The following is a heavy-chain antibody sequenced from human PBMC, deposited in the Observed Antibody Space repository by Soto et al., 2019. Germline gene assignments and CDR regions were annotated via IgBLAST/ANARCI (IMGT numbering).Heavy chain of an antibody. CDR2: INLNSCNQ. CDR1: GYTFRSYE. CDR3: ARGYYYYGMAV. Sequence: VKFSLKPSGYTFRSYEINWVLQVTGQGLKRMGWINLNSCNQLYAQTLQRRITMNSNTSTGTADMVPSSLRSEDTAVYYCARGYYYYGMAVWVRGTTVAVSS. J-gene: IGHJ6*02. V-gene: IGHV1-8*02.